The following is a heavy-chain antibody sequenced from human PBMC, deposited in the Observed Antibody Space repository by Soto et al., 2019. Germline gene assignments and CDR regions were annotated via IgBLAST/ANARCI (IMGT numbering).Heavy chain of an antibody. D-gene: IGHD3-3*01. V-gene: IGHV3-23*01. CDR3: AKDKRTIFGVVIFYGMDV. Sequence: PGGSLRLSCAASGFTFSSYAMSWIRQAPGKWLEWVSAISGSGGSTYYADSVKGRFTISRDNSKNTLYLQMNSLRAEDTAVYYCAKDKRTIFGVVIFYGMDVWGQGXTVTVYS. CDR1: GFTFSSYA. J-gene: IGHJ6*02. CDR2: ISGSGGST.